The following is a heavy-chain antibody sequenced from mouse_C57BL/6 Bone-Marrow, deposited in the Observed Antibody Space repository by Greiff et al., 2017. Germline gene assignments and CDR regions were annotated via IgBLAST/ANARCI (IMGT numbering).Heavy chain of an antibody. V-gene: IGHV1-59*01. D-gene: IGHD1-1*01. CDR1: GYTFTSYW. Sequence: QVQLQQPGAELVRPGTSVKLSCKASGYTFTSYWMHWVKPRPGQGLEWIGVIDPSDSYTNYNQKFKGKATLTVDTSSSTAYMQLSSLTSEDSAVYYCARSGYYGSSFFDYWGQGTTLTVSS. J-gene: IGHJ2*01. CDR3: ARSGYYGSSFFDY. CDR2: IDPSDSYT.